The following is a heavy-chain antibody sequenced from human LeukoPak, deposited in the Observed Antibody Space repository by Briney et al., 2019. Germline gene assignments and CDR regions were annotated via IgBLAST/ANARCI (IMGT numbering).Heavy chain of an antibody. CDR3: AREFKEQLYYYYGMDV. D-gene: IGHD6-13*01. J-gene: IGHJ6*02. V-gene: IGHV3-30-3*01. CDR2: ISYDGSNK. CDR1: GFTFSSYA. Sequence: GGSLRLSCAASGFTFSSYAMHWVRQAPGKGLEWVAVISYDGSNKYYADSVKGRFTISRDNSKNTLYLQMNSLRAEDTAVYYCAREFKEQLYYYYGMDVWGQGTTVTVSS.